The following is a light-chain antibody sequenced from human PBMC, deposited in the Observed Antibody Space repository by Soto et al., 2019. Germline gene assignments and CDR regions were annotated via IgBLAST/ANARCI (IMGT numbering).Light chain of an antibody. CDR3: SSYTSTNTRDV. V-gene: IGLV2-14*01. Sequence: QSALTQPASASGSPGQTITISCTGTSSDVGAYNYVSWYQQYPGKAPKLMIYEVSHRPSGVSNRFSGSKSGNTASLTISGLQAEDEADYYCSSYTSTNTRDVFGSGTKVTVL. CDR2: EVS. CDR1: SSDVGAYNY. J-gene: IGLJ1*01.